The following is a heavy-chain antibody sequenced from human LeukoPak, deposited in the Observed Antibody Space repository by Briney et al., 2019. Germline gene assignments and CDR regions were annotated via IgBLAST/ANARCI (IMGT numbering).Heavy chain of an antibody. J-gene: IGHJ4*02. V-gene: IGHV3-33*01. D-gene: IGHD4-17*01. CDR2: IWYDGSNK. CDR1: GFTFSSYG. Sequence: GGPLRLSCAASGFTFSSYGMHWVRQAPGKGLEWVAVIWYDGSNKYYADSVKGRFTISRDNSKNTLYLQMNSLRAEDTAVYYCARDLGPYSDPQQVFDYWGQGTLVTVSS. CDR3: ARDLGPYSDPQQVFDY.